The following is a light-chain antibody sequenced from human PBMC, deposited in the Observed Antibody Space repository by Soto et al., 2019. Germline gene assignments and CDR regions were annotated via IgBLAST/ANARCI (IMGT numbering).Light chain of an antibody. V-gene: IGLV2-14*03. CDR3: SSHTSTTTEV. Sequence: QSALTQPASVSGSPGQSITISCTGTSSDVGGYNHVSWYQQHPGEAPKLIIYDVSYRPSGVSSRFSGSKSGNTASLTNSGLQAEDDADYYCSSHTSTTTEVFGTGTKVTVL. J-gene: IGLJ1*01. CDR2: DVS. CDR1: SSDVGGYNH.